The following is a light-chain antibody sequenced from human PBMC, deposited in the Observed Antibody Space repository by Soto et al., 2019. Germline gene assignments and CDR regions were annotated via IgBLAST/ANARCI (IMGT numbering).Light chain of an antibody. V-gene: IGKV1D-12*01. CDR1: QDIGSW. Sequence: DIQMTQSPSSVSASVGDRVTVTCRASQDIGSWFAWYQQKPGKXXKXXIYAASILQSGVPSRFSGSGSGTDLTLTINNLQPEDCETYYCQQAKSFPVSFGQGTRLDIK. CDR3: QQAKSFPVS. CDR2: AAS. J-gene: IGKJ5*01.